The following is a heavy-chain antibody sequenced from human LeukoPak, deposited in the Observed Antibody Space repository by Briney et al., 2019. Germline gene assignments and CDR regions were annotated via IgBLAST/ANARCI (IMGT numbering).Heavy chain of an antibody. CDR3: ARSPEEVHLFDY. CDR1: GGSFSGYY. Sequence: SETLSLTCAVYGGSFSGYYWSWIRQPPGKGLEWIGEINHSGSTNYNPSLKSRVTISVDTSNNQFSLKRSSVTAADTAVYSCARSPEEVHLFDYWGQGTLVTVSS. V-gene: IGHV4-34*01. J-gene: IGHJ4*02. CDR2: INHSGST.